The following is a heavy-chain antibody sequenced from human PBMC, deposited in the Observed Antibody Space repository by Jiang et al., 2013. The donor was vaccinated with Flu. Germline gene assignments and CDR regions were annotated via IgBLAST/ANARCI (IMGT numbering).Heavy chain of an antibody. CDR2: ISTSGSYI. D-gene: IGHD3-3*01. J-gene: IGHJ4*02. CDR3: AKCLSGSIAYFDH. V-gene: IGHV3-21*01. CDR1: GFTFSTYT. Sequence: VQLLESGGGLVKPGGSLRLSCAASGFTFSTYTMNWVRQAPGKGLEWVSSISTSGSYIYYADSLKGRFTISRDNAKSSLFLQMNSLRAEDTALYYCAKCLSGSIAYFDHWGQGTLVTVSS.